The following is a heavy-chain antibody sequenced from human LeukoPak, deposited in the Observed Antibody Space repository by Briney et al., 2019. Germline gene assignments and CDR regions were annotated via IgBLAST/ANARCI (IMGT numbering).Heavy chain of an antibody. Sequence: ASVKVSCKASGYTFTGYYMHWVRQAPGQGLEWMGWINPKSGGTNYAQKFQGRVTMTRDTSISTAYMELSRLRSDDTAVYYCARVGSSGYYSSPLNYWGQGTLVTVSS. CDR2: INPKSGGT. D-gene: IGHD3-22*01. CDR1: GYTFTGYY. J-gene: IGHJ4*02. CDR3: ARVGSSGYYSSPLNY. V-gene: IGHV1-2*02.